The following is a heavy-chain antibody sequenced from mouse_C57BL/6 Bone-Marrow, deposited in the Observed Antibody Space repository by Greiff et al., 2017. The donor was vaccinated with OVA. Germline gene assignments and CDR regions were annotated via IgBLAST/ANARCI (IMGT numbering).Heavy chain of an antibody. Sequence: EVQRVESGGDLVKPGGSLKLSCAASGFTFSSYGMSWVRQTPDKRLEWVATISSGGSYTYYPDSVKGRFTISRDNAKNTLYLQMSSLKSEDTAMYYCARTYGSSPYYYAMDYWGQGTSVTVSS. D-gene: IGHD1-1*01. CDR3: ARTYGSSPYYYAMDY. V-gene: IGHV5-6*01. CDR1: GFTFSSYG. J-gene: IGHJ4*01. CDR2: ISSGGSYT.